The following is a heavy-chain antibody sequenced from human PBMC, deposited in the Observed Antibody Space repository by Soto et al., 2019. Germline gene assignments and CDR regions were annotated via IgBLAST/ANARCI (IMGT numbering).Heavy chain of an antibody. CDR1: GYTFTGYY. CDR3: ARTGGVVVPAARVYYYYGMDV. Sequence: GASVKVSCKASGYTFTGYYMHWVRQAPGQGLEWMGWINPNSGGTNYAQKFQGWVTMTRDTSISTAYMELSRLRSDDTAVYYCARTGGVVVPAARVYYYYGMDVWGHGTTVTVSS. V-gene: IGHV1-2*04. CDR2: INPNSGGT. J-gene: IGHJ6*02. D-gene: IGHD2-2*01.